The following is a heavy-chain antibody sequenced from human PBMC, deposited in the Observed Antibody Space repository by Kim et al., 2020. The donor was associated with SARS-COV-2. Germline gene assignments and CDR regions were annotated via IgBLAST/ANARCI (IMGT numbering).Heavy chain of an antibody. CDR3: ARDVRFMDV. CDR2: IKQDGSEN. D-gene: IGHD3-16*01. Sequence: GGSLRLSCAASGFTFIDYWMIWVRQAPGKGLEWVANIKQDGSENKYVDSVEGRFTISRDNAKNSLYLQMNSLRADDTAVYYCARDVRFMDVWGQGTTVT. J-gene: IGHJ6*02. CDR1: GFTFIDYW. V-gene: IGHV3-7*03.